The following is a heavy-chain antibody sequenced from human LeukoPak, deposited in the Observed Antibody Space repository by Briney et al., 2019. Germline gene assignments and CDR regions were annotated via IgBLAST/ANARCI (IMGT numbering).Heavy chain of an antibody. Sequence: GASVKVSCKASGGTLSSYGISWVRQAPGQGLEWMGGIIPVFGTANYAQKFQGRVTITADESTYTAHMELSSLRSEDTAVYYCARAQRATLVYYYMDVWGKGTTVTVSS. D-gene: IGHD1-1*01. CDR1: GGTLSSYG. CDR3: ARAQRATLVYYYMDV. V-gene: IGHV1-69*13. CDR2: IIPVFGTA. J-gene: IGHJ6*03.